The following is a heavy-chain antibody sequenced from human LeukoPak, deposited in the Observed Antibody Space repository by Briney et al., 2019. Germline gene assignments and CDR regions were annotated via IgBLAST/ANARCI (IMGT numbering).Heavy chain of an antibody. V-gene: IGHV3-23*01. J-gene: IGHJ4*02. Sequence: GGSLRLSCAAAGFTFSNYAITWVRQAPGKGLEWISGISGSSGSTYYADSVKGRFTISRDNSKNTLYMQMNSLRAEDMAVYYCAKDRDYYASGSIIHYWGQGTLVTVSS. CDR3: AKDRDYYASGSIIHY. CDR1: GFTFSNYA. CDR2: ISGSSGST. D-gene: IGHD3-10*01.